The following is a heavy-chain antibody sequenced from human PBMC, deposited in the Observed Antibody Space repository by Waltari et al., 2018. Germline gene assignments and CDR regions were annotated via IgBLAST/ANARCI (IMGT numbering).Heavy chain of an antibody. CDR2: IYYSGST. CDR1: GGSISSYY. CDR3: ARGGWYFDL. V-gene: IGHV4-59*01. J-gene: IGHJ2*01. Sequence: QVQLQESGPGLVKPSETLSLTCTVSGGSISSYYWSWIRQPPGKGLEWIGYIYYSGSTNYNPSLESRVTISVDTSKNQFSLKLSSVTAADTAVYYCARGGWYFDLWGRGTLVTVSS. D-gene: IGHD3-16*01.